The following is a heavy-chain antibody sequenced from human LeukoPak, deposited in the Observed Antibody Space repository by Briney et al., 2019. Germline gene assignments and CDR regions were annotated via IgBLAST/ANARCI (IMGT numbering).Heavy chain of an antibody. V-gene: IGHV3-48*04. CDR2: ISSSGSTI. Sequence: PGGSLRLSCAASGFTFSSYSMNWVRQAPGKGLEWVSYISSSGSTIYYADSVKGRFTISRDNAKNSLYLQMNSLRAEDTAVYYCAREPHSYYDILTGYFRYYYMDVWGKGTTVTISS. CDR3: AREPHSYYDILTGYFRYYYMDV. J-gene: IGHJ6*03. CDR1: GFTFSSYS. D-gene: IGHD3-9*01.